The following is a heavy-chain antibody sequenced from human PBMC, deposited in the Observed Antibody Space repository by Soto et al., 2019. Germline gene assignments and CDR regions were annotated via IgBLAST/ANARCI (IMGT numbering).Heavy chain of an antibody. D-gene: IGHD2-15*01. CDR2: SSAYNGNT. Sequence: QVQLVQSGAEVKKPGASVKVSCKASGYTFTSYGISWVRQAPGQGLEWMGWSSAYNGNTNYAKKRQGSVTMTTDAATSTAYMELTSLRSDDTAVYYCARDRVYSCCGGSWYSGLCDYWGQGTLVTVTS. V-gene: IGHV1-18*01. CDR3: ARDRVYSCCGGSWYSGLCDY. J-gene: IGHJ4*02. CDR1: GYTFTSYG.